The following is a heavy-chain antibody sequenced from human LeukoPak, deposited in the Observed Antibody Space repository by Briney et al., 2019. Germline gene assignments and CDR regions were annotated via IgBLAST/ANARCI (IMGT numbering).Heavy chain of an antibody. CDR2: ISSGSSAI. CDR3: AREIRRIQLWLHVRGTDAFDI. CDR1: GFTFTTYS. V-gene: IGHV3-21*04. D-gene: IGHD5-18*01. J-gene: IGHJ3*02. Sequence: GGSLRLSCEASGFTFTTYSMTWVRQAPGKGLEWVSIISSGSSAIFSADALKGRFTISRDNAKNSLYLQMNSLRAEDTALYYCAREIRRIQLWLHVRGTDAFDIWGQGTMVTVSS.